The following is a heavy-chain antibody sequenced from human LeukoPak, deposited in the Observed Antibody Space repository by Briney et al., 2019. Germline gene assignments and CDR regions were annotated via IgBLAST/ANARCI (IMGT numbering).Heavy chain of an antibody. CDR2: INPNSGGT. V-gene: IGHV1-2*04. CDR1: GYTFTGYY. Sequence: ASVKVSCKASGYTFTGYYMHWVRQAPGQGLEWMGWINPNSGGTNYAQKFQGWVTMTRDTSISTAYMELSRLRSDDTAVYYCARGYSSSWYSRSAEYFQHWGQGTLVTVSS. CDR3: ARGYSSSWYSRSAEYFQH. J-gene: IGHJ1*01. D-gene: IGHD6-13*01.